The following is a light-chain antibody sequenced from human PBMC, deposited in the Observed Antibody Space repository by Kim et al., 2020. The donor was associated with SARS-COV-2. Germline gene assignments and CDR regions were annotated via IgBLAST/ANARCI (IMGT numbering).Light chain of an antibody. CDR1: TGAVTSGYY. CDR3: LLYYGGARV. Sequence: PEGPVTLPCASSTGAVTSGYYPNWFQQKPGPAPRALIYSTSTKHSRTPARFSGSLLGGKAALTLSGVQPEDEAEYYCLLYYGGARVFGGGTQLTVL. V-gene: IGLV7-43*01. CDR2: STS. J-gene: IGLJ2*01.